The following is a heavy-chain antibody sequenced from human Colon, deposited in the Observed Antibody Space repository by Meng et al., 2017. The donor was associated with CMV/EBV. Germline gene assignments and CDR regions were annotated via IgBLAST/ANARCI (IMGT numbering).Heavy chain of an antibody. V-gene: IGHV3-23*03. CDR2: IYSAGTSR. J-gene: IGHJ6*02. D-gene: IGHD2-2*01. CDR3: ARLGGVPAALLL. CDR1: GFNFSNYA. Sequence: GESLKISCAASGFNFSNYAMNWVRQAPGKGLEWVSVIYSAGTSRFYADSVEGRFTVSRDNAKNSLHLQMNSLRAEDTAVYYCARLGGVPAALLLWGQGTTVTVSS.